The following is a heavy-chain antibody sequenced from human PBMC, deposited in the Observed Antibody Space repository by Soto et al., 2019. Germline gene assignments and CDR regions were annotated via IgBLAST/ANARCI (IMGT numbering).Heavy chain of an antibody. CDR3: TKDRTIASRFDS. Sequence: GGSLRLSCTASGFTFSNYAMHWVRQAPGRGLEWVALISYDGSYQYYGDSVKGRFTISRDNSKNMFYLQMSSLTPDDTAVYFCTKDRTIASRFDSWGQGTLVTVSS. CDR2: ISYDGSYQ. V-gene: IGHV3-30*04. D-gene: IGHD6-13*01. J-gene: IGHJ4*02. CDR1: GFTFSNYA.